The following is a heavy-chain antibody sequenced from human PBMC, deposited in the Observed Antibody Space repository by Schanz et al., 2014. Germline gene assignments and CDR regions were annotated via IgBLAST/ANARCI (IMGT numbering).Heavy chain of an antibody. Sequence: QVQLQESGPGLVKPSETLSLTCTVSGVSIGGYYWSWIRQPPGKGLEWIGYIFFSGSTTYNPSFNSRGTIAVDLSKNQFALTLSSVTAADTAVYYCARLGVGDKAYYYYGTDVWGQGTTVLVSS. V-gene: IGHV4-59*08. J-gene: IGHJ6*02. CDR2: IFFSGST. D-gene: IGHD1-26*01. CDR1: GVSIGGYY. CDR3: ARLGVGDKAYYYYGTDV.